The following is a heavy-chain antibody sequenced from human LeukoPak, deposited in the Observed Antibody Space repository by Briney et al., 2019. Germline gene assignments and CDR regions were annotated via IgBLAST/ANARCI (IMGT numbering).Heavy chain of an antibody. D-gene: IGHD6-13*01. Sequence: PGGSLRLSSAASGFTFSDYGMHWVRLAPGKGLEWVAFIRYDGSLKFYADSVKGRFTISRDNSMNTLYLQMNSLRAEDTAVYYCASYSSTWTIDYWGQGTLVTVSS. CDR2: IRYDGSLK. CDR1: GFTFSDYG. V-gene: IGHV3-30*02. CDR3: ASYSSTWTIDY. J-gene: IGHJ4*02.